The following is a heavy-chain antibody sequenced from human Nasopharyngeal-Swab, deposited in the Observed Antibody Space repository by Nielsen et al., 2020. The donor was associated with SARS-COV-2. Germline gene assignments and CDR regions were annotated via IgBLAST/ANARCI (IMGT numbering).Heavy chain of an antibody. V-gene: IGHV4-4*02. Sequence: WIRQPPGQGLEWIGEIYHSGSTNYNPSLKSRVTISVDKSKNQFSLKLSSVTAADTAAYYCARVSILKVVVVGYYYYMDVWGKGTTVTVSS. CDR3: ARVSILKVVVVGYYYYMDV. D-gene: IGHD2-15*01. CDR2: IYHSGST. J-gene: IGHJ6*03.